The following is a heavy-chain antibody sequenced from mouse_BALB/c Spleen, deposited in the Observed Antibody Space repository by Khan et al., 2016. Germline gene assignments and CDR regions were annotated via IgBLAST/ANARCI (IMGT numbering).Heavy chain of an antibody. CDR2: ISYDGSN. J-gene: IGHJ2*01. Sequence: EVQLQESGPGLVKPSQSLSLTCSVSGYSITSGYYWNWIRQFPGNKLEWMGYISYDGSNNYNPSLKNRISITRDTSKNQFFLKLNSVTTEDTATYYSAIGNCDFDYWGQGTTLTVSS. V-gene: IGHV3-6*02. CDR3: AIGNCDFDY. D-gene: IGHD3-1*01. CDR1: GYSITSGYY.